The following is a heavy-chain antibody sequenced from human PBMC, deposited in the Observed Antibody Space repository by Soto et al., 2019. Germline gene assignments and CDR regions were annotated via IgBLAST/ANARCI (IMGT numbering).Heavy chain of an antibody. CDR1: GGSLXSGGYY. Sequence: SETLSLTCTVSGGSLXSGGYYWSWIRQPPGKGLEWIGYIYYSGSTNYNPSLKSRVTISVDTSKNQFSLKLSSVTAADTAVYYCARVSPPRIAAAGTGWFDPWGQGTLVTVSS. V-gene: IGHV4-61*08. CDR2: IYYSGST. D-gene: IGHD6-13*01. CDR3: ARVSPPRIAAAGTGWFDP. J-gene: IGHJ5*02.